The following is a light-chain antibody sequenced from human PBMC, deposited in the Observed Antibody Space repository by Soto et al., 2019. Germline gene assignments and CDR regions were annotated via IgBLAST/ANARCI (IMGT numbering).Light chain of an antibody. Sequence: QSALTQPASVSGSPGQSITISCTGTSSDVGGYNYVSWYQQHPGKAPKLMIYDVSNRPSGVSTRFSGSKSGNTASLTISGLQAEDEADYYCSSYTSSTTLLFGTGTKLIVL. J-gene: IGLJ1*01. V-gene: IGLV2-14*01. CDR3: SSYTSSTTLL. CDR1: SSDVGGYNY. CDR2: DVS.